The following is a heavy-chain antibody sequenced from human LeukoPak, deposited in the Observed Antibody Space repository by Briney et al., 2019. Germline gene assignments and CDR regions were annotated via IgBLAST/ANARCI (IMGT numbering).Heavy chain of an antibody. CDR3: VRDRRREGYNFDY. J-gene: IGHJ4*02. D-gene: IGHD5-24*01. Sequence: PSETLSLTCTVSGGSISSYYWGWIRQPPGKGLEWIGSIYYSGSTSYISSLKSRVTISVDTSKNQFSLHLTSVTAADTAVYYCVRDRRREGYNFDYWGQGTLVTVSS. V-gene: IGHV4-39*07. CDR1: GGSISSYY. CDR2: IYYSGST.